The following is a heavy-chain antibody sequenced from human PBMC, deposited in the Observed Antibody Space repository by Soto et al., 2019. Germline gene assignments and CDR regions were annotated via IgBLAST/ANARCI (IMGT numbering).Heavy chain of an antibody. J-gene: IGHJ3*01. CDR1: GFNLESHW. Sequence: EVQLVESGGGLVQPGGSLRLACVASGFNLESHWMHWVRQGPGKGLAWVSRVKSDGSRIRYGDFVRGRFTISRDNAKNTLFLQMDSLTADDTGVYFCARESLTTLVSGAFDVWGQGTAVVVSS. CDR3: ARESLTTLVSGAFDV. D-gene: IGHD3-10*01. V-gene: IGHV3-74*01. CDR2: VKSDGSRI.